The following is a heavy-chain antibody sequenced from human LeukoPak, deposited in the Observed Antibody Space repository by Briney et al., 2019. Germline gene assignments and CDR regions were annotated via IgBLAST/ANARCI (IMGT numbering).Heavy chain of an antibody. V-gene: IGHV3-30*04. CDR1: GFTFSSYA. CDR3: AREYPRYCTNGVCYPFDY. Sequence: GRSLRLSCAASGFTFSSYAMHWVRQAPGKGLEWVAVISYDGSNKYYADSVKGRFTISRDNSKNTLYLQMNSLRAEDTAVYYCAREYPRYCTNGVCYPFDYWGQGTLVTVPS. CDR2: ISYDGSNK. D-gene: IGHD2-8*01. J-gene: IGHJ4*02.